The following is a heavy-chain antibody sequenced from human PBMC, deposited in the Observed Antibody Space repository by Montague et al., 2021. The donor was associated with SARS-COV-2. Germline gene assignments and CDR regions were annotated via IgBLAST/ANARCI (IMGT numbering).Heavy chain of an antibody. V-gene: IGHV3-23*01. CDR3: AKKTIAVPGSPHFDS. Sequence: SLRLSCAASGFTFSSYGMFWVRQTPGKGLEWVSAISGGGDMTYYADSVKGRFTISRDNSKNTLYLQVNTLGAEDTAVYFCAKKTIAVPGSPHFDSWGQGTLVTVSS. CDR2: ISGGGDMT. D-gene: IGHD6-19*01. J-gene: IGHJ4*02. CDR1: GFTFSSYG.